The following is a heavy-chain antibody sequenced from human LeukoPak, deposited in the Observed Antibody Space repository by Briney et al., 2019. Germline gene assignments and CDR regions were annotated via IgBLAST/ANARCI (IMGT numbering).Heavy chain of an antibody. CDR2: ISSSSSYI. CDR3: ARDIPTVTTTGAFDI. Sequence: GGSLRLSCAASGLTFSSYSMNWVRQAPGKGLEWVSSISSSSSYIYYADSVKGRFTISRDNAKNSLYLQMNSLRAEDTAVYYCARDIPTVTTTGAFDIWGQGTMVTVSS. D-gene: IGHD4-17*01. V-gene: IGHV3-21*01. CDR1: GLTFSSYS. J-gene: IGHJ3*02.